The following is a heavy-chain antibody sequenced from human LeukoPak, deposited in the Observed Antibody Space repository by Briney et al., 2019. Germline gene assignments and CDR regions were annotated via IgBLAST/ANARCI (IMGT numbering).Heavy chain of an antibody. Sequence: SETLSLTCTVSGDSISTYYWSWIRQPPGKGLEWIGYIYYRVTSDYNPSLKSRVTISVDTSKNQFSLKLSSVTAADTAVYYCARRGPPRTLLRGVKSGWFDPWGQGTLVTVSS. CDR1: GDSISTYY. CDR3: ARRGPPRTLLRGVKSGWFDP. V-gene: IGHV4-59*12. D-gene: IGHD3-10*01. J-gene: IGHJ5*02. CDR2: IYYRVTS.